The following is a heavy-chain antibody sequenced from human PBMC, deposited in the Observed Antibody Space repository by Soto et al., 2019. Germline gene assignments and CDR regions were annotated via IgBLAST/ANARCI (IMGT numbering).Heavy chain of an antibody. J-gene: IGHJ6*02. CDR2: INPNSGGT. CDR3: ARWGQWAGDLPLYSRDDIDV. CDR1: GYTFTDYC. Sequence: QVQLVQSGAEVEKPGASVKVSCKASGYTFTDYCLHWVRQVPGQGLEWMGWINPNSGGTNSARKFLAWVTMTTDTYRNRASMVLNRLKSDDTAVYCCARWGQWAGDLPLYSRDDIDVWGQGTTVTVSS. V-gene: IGHV1-2*04. D-gene: IGHD2-15*01.